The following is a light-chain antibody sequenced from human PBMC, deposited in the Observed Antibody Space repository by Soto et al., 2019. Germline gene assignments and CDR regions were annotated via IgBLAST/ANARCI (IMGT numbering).Light chain of an antibody. CDR3: QQYGGSTRT. J-gene: IGKJ1*01. V-gene: IGKV3-20*01. CDR2: GAS. Sequence: IVFTQSPCTLSLSPGERATLSCRASQSVTTQLAWYQQKPGQAPRLIIHGASSRATGVPDRITGSGSGTDFTLSISRLEPEDFAVYYCQQYGGSTRTFGQGNKVDIK. CDR1: QSVTTQ.